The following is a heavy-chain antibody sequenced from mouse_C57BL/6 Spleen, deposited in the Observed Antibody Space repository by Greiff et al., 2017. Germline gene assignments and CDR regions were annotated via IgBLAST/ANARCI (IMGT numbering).Heavy chain of an antibody. CDR1: GYTFTDYY. CDR3: ARRDYGVPGAY. CDR2: INPYNGGT. Sequence: VQLQQSGPVLVKPGASVKMSCKASGYTFTDYYMNWVKQSHGKSLEWIGVINPYNGGTSYNQKFKGKATLTVDKSSSTAYMELNSLTSEDSAVYYCARRDYGVPGAYWGQGTLVTVSA. V-gene: IGHV1-19*01. J-gene: IGHJ3*01. D-gene: IGHD1-2*01.